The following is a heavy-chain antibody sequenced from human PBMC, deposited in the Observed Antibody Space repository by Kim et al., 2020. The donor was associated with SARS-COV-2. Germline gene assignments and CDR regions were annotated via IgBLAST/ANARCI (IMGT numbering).Heavy chain of an antibody. V-gene: IGHV3-48*03. CDR2: ISSSGTTI. D-gene: IGHD5-12*01. CDR1: GFTFSSYE. J-gene: IGHJ4*02. Sequence: GGSLRLSCAASGFTFSSYEMNWVRQAPGKGLEWISTISSSGTTIYYADAVRGRITTSRDNAKNSQYLQINRLRGEDTAVYYCAGANGGYGGGGEFDYWGQGTLVTFSS. CDR3: AGANGGYGGGGEFDY.